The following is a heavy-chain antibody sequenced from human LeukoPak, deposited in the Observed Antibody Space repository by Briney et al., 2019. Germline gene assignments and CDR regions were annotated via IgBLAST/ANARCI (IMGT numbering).Heavy chain of an antibody. Sequence: ASVKVSCKASGYTFTGYYMHWVRQAPGQGLEWMGWINPNSGGTNYAQKFQGRVTMTRDTSISTAYMELSRLRSDDTAVYYCARLVVVAATDTHFDYWGQGTLVTVSS. D-gene: IGHD2-15*01. V-gene: IGHV1-2*02. CDR2: INPNSGGT. CDR1: GYTFTGYY. CDR3: ARLVVVAATDTHFDY. J-gene: IGHJ4*02.